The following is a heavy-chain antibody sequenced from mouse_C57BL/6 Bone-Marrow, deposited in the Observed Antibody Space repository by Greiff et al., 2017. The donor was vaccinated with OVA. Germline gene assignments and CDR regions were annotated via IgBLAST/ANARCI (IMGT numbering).Heavy chain of an antibody. V-gene: IGHV7-3*01. CDR3: ARPRSNYAMDY. Sequence: EVHLVESGGGLVQPGGSLSLSCAASGFTFTDYYMSWVRQPPGKALEWLGFIRNKANGYTTEYSASVKGRFTISRDNSQSILYLQMNALRAEDSATYYCARPRSNYAMDYWGQGTSVTVSA. J-gene: IGHJ4*01. D-gene: IGHD1-1*01. CDR1: GFTFTDYY. CDR2: IRNKANGYTT.